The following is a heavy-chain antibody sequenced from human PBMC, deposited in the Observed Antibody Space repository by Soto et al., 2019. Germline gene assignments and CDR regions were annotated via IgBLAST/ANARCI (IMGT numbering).Heavy chain of an antibody. CDR2: IIPIFGTA. Sequence: QVQLVQSGAEVKKPGSSVKVSCKASGGTFSSYAISWVRQAPGQGLEWMGGIIPIFGTANYAQKFQGRVTITADESTSTAYMELSSLRSEDTAVYYCARDQGAAVASYYYDGMDVWGQGTTVTVSS. J-gene: IGHJ6*02. D-gene: IGHD6-19*01. CDR1: GGTFSSYA. V-gene: IGHV1-69*12. CDR3: ARDQGAAVASYYYDGMDV.